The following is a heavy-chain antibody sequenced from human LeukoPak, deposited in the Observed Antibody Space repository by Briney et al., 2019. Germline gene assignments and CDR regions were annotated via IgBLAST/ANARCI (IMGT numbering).Heavy chain of an antibody. V-gene: IGHV3-30*02. CDR3: ARERSWYDAFDI. Sequence: GGSLRLSCAASGFTFSSYGMHWVRQAPGRGLEWVAFIRYDGDIEYYADSVKGRFTISRDNSENTLYLQMNSLRADDTAVYYCARERSWYDAFDIWGQGTMVTVSS. D-gene: IGHD2-15*01. CDR1: GFTFSSYG. CDR2: IRYDGDIE. J-gene: IGHJ3*02.